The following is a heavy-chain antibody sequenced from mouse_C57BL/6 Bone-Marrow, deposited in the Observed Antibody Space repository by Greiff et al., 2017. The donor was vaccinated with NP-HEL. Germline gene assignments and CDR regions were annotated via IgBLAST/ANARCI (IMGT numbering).Heavy chain of an antibody. CDR1: EYEFPSHD. Sequence: EVQVVESGGGLVQPGESLKLSCESNEYEFPSHDMSWVRKTPEKRLELVAAINSDGGSTYYPDTMERRFIISSVNTKKTQYLQMGSLETDDTALYYCARHNCSNPYAMAYGGQGTSVTVSA. V-gene: IGHV5-2*01. D-gene: IGHD2-5*01. J-gene: IGHJ4*01. CDR3: ARHNCSNPYAMAY. CDR2: INSDGGST.